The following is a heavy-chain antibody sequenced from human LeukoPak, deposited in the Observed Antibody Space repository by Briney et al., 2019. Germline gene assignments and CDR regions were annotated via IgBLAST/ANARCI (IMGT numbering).Heavy chain of an antibody. CDR2: INHSGST. V-gene: IGHV4-34*01. J-gene: IGHJ2*01. D-gene: IGHD2-15*01. CDR3: ARGRSSDRYFDL. Sequence: SETLSLTCAVYGGSFSGYYWSWIRQPRGKGLEWIGEINHSGSTNYKPSLKSRVTTSVDTSKNQFSLNLSSVTAADTAVYYCARGRSSDRYFDLWGRGTLVTVSS. CDR1: GGSFSGYY.